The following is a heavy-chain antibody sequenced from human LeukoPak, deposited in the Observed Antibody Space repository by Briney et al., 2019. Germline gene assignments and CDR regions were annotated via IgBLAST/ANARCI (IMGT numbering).Heavy chain of an antibody. D-gene: IGHD3-10*01. J-gene: IGHJ5*02. CDR3: ARGASGSYFSWLDP. CDR1: GYTFTGYY. CDR2: INANSGGT. V-gene: IGHV1-2*02. Sequence: ASVKVSCKASGYTFTGYYIHWVRQAPGQGLECMGWINANSGGTNYAQKFQGRVTMTRDTSISTAYMEPSRLRSDDTAVYYCARGASGSYFSWLDPWGQGPLVTVSS.